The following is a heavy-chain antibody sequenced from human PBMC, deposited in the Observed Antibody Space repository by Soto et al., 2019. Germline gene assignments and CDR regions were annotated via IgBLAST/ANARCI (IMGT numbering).Heavy chain of an antibody. CDR2: IYHSGNT. CDR1: GGSIDSSTCY. V-gene: IGHV4-39*01. J-gene: IGHJ6*01. D-gene: IGHD6-19*01. CDR3: ARSQRGGEEWLENSGYGMDV. Sequence: SETLSLTCTVSGGSIDSSTCYWGWIRQSPGKGLEWIGSIYHSGNTYYNPSLQSRVIMSVDTSKNHFSLKLRSVTAADTAVYYCARSQRGGEEWLENSGYGMDVWGQGTTVTVSS.